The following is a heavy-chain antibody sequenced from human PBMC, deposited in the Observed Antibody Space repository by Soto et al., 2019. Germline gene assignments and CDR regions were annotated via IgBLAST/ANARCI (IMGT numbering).Heavy chain of an antibody. V-gene: IGHV3-30*18. Sequence: GGTLRLSCAASGFTFSSYGMHWVRQAPGKGLEWVAVISYDGSNKYYADSVKGRFTISRDNSKNTLYLQMNSLRAEDTAVYYCAKCRGYSYGQPFDYWGQGTLVTVSS. CDR2: ISYDGSNK. CDR3: AKCRGYSYGQPFDY. J-gene: IGHJ4*02. D-gene: IGHD5-18*01. CDR1: GFTFSSYG.